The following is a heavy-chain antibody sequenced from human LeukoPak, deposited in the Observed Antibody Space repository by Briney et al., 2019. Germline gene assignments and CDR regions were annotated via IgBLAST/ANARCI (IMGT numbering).Heavy chain of an antibody. Sequence: KTGGSLRLSCAASGFTFSSYTMNWVRQAPGKGLEWVSSISSSSNYIYYAHSVKGRFTISRDNAKNSLYLQMNSLRAEDTAVYYCARENEFGYWGQGTLVTVSS. J-gene: IGHJ4*02. CDR1: GFTFSSYT. D-gene: IGHD3-10*01. V-gene: IGHV3-21*01. CDR2: ISSSSNYI. CDR3: ARENEFGY.